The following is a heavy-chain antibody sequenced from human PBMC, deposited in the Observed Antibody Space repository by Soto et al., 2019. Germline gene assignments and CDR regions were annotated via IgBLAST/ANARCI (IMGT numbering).Heavy chain of an antibody. D-gene: IGHD2-2*03. CDR3: ARAGDGVTLDIVVVPADIGLSYYGMDV. J-gene: IGHJ6*02. CDR1: GGTFSSYA. Sequence: ASVKVSCKASGGTFSSYAISWVRQAPGQGLEWMGGIIPIFGTANYAQKFQGRVTITADESTSTAYMELSSLRSEDTAVYYCARAGDGVTLDIVVVPADIGLSYYGMDVWGQGTTVTVSS. CDR2: IIPIFGTA. V-gene: IGHV1-69*13.